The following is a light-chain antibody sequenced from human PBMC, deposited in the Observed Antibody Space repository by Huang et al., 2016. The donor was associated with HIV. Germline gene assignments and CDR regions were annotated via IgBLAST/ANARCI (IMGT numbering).Light chain of an antibody. CDR1: QSVSTY. V-gene: IGKV3-11*01. CDR2: GAS. Sequence: EIVLTQSPATLSLSPGERATLSCRASQSVSTYLAWYQQKTGQAPRLLIQGASNRATGIPTRFSGRGSGTDFTLTISSLEPEDFAVYYCHQRGDWPLTFGGGTKVEIK. J-gene: IGKJ4*01. CDR3: HQRGDWPLT.